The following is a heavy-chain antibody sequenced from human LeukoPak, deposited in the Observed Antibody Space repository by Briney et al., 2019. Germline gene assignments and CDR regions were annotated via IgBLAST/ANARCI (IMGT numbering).Heavy chain of an antibody. D-gene: IGHD3-10*01. J-gene: IGHJ6*02. CDR2: MNPNSGNT. CDR1: GYTFTSYD. CDR3: ARGLWFGSASGMDV. V-gene: IGHV1-8*01. Sequence: ASVKVSCKASGYTFTSYDINWVRQATGQGLEWMGWMNPNSGNTGYAQKFQGRVTMTRNTSISTAYMELSSLRPEDTAVYYCARGLWFGSASGMDVWGQGTTVTVSS.